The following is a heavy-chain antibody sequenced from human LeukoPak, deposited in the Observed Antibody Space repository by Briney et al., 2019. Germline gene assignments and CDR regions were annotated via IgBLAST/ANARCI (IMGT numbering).Heavy chain of an antibody. CDR1: GGSFSGYY. CDR2: INHSGST. V-gene: IGHV4-34*01. J-gene: IGHJ6*03. CDR3: ARGLGSSSWYLHYYYYYYMDV. D-gene: IGHD6-13*01. Sequence: SETLSLTCAVYGGSFSGYYWSWNSQPPGKGLEWNGEINHSGSTNYNPSLKSRVTISVVTSKNQFSLKLSSVTVADTAVYYCARGLGSSSWYLHYYYYYYMDVWGKGTTVTVSS.